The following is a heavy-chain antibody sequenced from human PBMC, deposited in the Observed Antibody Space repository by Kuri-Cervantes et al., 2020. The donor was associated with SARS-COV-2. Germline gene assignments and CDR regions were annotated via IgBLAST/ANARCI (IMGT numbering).Heavy chain of an antibody. J-gene: IGHJ3*02. D-gene: IGHD3-16*01. CDR1: GYTFTSYA. CDR2: SNAGNGNT. Sequence: ASVKVSCKASGYTFTSYAMHWVRQAPGQRLEWMGWSNAGNGNTKYSQEFQGRVTITRDTSASTAYMELNSLRAEDTAVYYCAREGGSPGDAFDIWGQGTMVTVSS. CDR3: AREGGSPGDAFDI. V-gene: IGHV1-3*02.